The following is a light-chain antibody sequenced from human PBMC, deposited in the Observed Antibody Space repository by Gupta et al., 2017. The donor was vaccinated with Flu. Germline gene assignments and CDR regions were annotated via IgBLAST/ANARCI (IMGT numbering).Light chain of an antibody. V-gene: IGLV2-14*01. J-gene: IGLJ3*02. CDR3: GSYTSSSAWV. Sequence: QSALTLPASASGSPGPSITISCTGTSSDVGGYNLDSRYQQHPGKAPQLMVDEVSRRPAGVSSRFSGSKSGNTASLTISVLQAEDEDDYYCGSYTSSSAWVFGGGTKLTVL. CDR2: EVS. CDR1: SSDVGGYNL.